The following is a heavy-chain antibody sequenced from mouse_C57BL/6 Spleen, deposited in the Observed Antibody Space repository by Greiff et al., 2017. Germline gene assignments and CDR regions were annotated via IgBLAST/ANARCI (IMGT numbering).Heavy chain of an antibody. D-gene: IGHD2-2*01. Sequence: QVQLQQPGAELVKPGASVKLSCKASGYTFTSYWMHWVKQRPGQGLEWIGMIHPNSGSTNYNEKFKSKATLTVDKSSSTAYMQLSSLTSEDSAVYYCARMGYDKGFDYWGQGTTLTVSS. CDR1: GYTFTSYW. CDR2: IHPNSGST. J-gene: IGHJ2*01. V-gene: IGHV1-64*01. CDR3: ARMGYDKGFDY.